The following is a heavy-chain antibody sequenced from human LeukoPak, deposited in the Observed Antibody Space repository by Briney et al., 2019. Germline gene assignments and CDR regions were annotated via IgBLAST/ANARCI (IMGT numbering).Heavy chain of an antibody. D-gene: IGHD6-19*01. V-gene: IGHV6-1*01. CDR3: ARESVADQNYYYYYGMDV. J-gene: IGHJ6*02. CDR1: GDSVSSNSAA. CDR2: TYYRSKWYN. Sequence: SQTLSLTCAISGDSVSSNSAAWNWIRQSPSRGLEWLGRTYYRSKWYNDYAVSVKSRITINPDTSKNQFSLQLNSVTPEDTAVYYCARESVADQNYYYYYGMDVWAQGTTVTVSS.